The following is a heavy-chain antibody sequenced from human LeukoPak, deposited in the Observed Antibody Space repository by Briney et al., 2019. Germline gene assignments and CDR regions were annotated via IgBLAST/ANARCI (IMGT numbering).Heavy chain of an antibody. J-gene: IGHJ4*02. CDR3: ARDMGSGSLHF. Sequence: GASVKVSCKASGYTFSDYYIHWVRQAPGQGLEWMGWINPNSGGTNYAQKFQGWVTMTRDTSISTAYMELSSLRPEDTAVYYCARDMGSGSLHFWGQGTLVTVSS. CDR2: INPNSGGT. V-gene: IGHV1-2*04. D-gene: IGHD1-26*01. CDR1: GYTFSDYY.